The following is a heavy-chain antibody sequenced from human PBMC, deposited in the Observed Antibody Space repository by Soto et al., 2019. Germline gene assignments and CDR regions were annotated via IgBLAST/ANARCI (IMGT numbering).Heavy chain of an antibody. Sequence: QVQLVQSGAEVKKPGASVKVSRKASGYTFTSYDINWVRQATGQGLECMGWMNPNSGNTGYAQQSQGRVTMTRNTSINTAYMELSSLRSEDTAVYYCARVVTDDYFYYYMDVWGKGTTVTVSS. CDR2: MNPNSGNT. J-gene: IGHJ6*03. D-gene: IGHD3-22*01. CDR3: ARVVTDDYFYYYMDV. CDR1: GYTFTSYD. V-gene: IGHV1-8*01.